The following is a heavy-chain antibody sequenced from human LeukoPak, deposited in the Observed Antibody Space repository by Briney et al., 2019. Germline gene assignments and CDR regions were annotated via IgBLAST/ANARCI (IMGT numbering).Heavy chain of an antibody. CDR2: ITDSGTYT. CDR3: ARVPHRGVATIINFDY. Sequence: GGSLRLSCATSGFTFSSYSMGWVRQAPGKGLEWVSSITDSGTYTDYAESVKGRFTISRDNSKNTLYLQMNSLRAEDTAVYYCARVPHRGVATIINFDYWGQGTLVTVSS. J-gene: IGHJ4*02. V-gene: IGHV3-23*01. CDR1: GFTFSSYS. D-gene: IGHD5-12*01.